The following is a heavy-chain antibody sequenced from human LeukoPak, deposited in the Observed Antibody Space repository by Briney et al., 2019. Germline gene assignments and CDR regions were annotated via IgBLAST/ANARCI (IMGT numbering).Heavy chain of an antibody. CDR3: ATNAGQWLVPFDY. Sequence: PGGSLRLSRAASGFTFSSYAMTWVRQAPGKGLEWVSAIRGSGGGTYCADSVKGRFTISRDNSKNTLYLQMNSLRADDTAVYYCATNAGQWLVPFDYWGQGTLVTVSS. J-gene: IGHJ4*02. V-gene: IGHV3-23*01. CDR1: GFTFSSYA. CDR2: IRGSGGGT. D-gene: IGHD6-19*01.